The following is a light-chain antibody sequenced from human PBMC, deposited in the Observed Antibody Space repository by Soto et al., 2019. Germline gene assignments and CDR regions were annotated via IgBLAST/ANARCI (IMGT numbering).Light chain of an antibody. CDR2: GNS. CDR1: SSNIGAGYV. Sequence: QSVLTQPPSVSGAPGQRVTISCTGSSSNIGAGYVVHWYQQLPGTAPKLLIYGNSNRPSGVPDRFSGSKSGTSASLAITGLQAEDEADYYCQSYDSSLSGWVFGGGTKLIVL. J-gene: IGLJ3*02. CDR3: QSYDSSLSGWV. V-gene: IGLV1-40*01.